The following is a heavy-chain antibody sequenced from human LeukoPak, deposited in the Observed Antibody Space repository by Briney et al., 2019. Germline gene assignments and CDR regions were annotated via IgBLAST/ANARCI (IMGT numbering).Heavy chain of an antibody. CDR1: GYSISSGYY. Sequence: SETLSLTCTVSGYSISSGYYWGWIRQPPGKGLEWIGSIYRSGSTYYNPSLKSRVTISVDTSKNQFSLKLSSVTAADTAVYYCARGYSSGWPDYWGQGTLVTVSS. J-gene: IGHJ4*02. V-gene: IGHV4-38-2*02. CDR2: IYRSGST. D-gene: IGHD6-19*01. CDR3: ARGYSSGWPDY.